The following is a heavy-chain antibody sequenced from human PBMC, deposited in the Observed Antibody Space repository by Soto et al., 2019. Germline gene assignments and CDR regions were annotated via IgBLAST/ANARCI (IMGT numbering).Heavy chain of an antibody. D-gene: IGHD2-2*01. Sequence: ASVKVSCKSSGYSFTSYGISCLRQAPGQGLEWMGGINAYNGKTNYAQKLQGRVTMTEDTSTDTAYMELSSLRSEDTAVYYCATATYELGYCSSTSCYHFRYWGQGTLVTVSS. CDR1: GYSFTSYG. CDR2: INAYNGKT. V-gene: IGHV1-18*01. CDR3: ATATYELGYCSSTSCYHFRY. J-gene: IGHJ4*02.